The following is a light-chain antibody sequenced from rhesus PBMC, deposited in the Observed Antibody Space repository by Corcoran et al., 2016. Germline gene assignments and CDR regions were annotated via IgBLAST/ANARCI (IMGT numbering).Light chain of an antibody. CDR2: AAT. V-gene: IGKV1-28*02. CDR3: QQYKSYPWT. CDR1: QGISSY. J-gene: IGKJ1*01. Sequence: DIQMTQSPSSLSASVGDTVTITCRASQGISSYLYWFQQKPGKAPKILIYAATTLQSGVPSRFSGSGSGTDFTLTISSLQPEDFATYYCQQYKSYPWTFGHGTKVEIK.